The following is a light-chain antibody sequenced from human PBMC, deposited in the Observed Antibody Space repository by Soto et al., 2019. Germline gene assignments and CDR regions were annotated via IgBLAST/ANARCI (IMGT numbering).Light chain of an antibody. CDR3: QQRGSWPWT. V-gene: IGKV3-11*01. Sequence: IVLTQSPSTLSLSPGARATLSCRASQSVSSYLAWYQQKPGQAPRLLIYDASNRATGIPARFSGSGSGTDFTLTISSLEPEDFAVYYCQQRGSWPWTFGQGTKVDI. CDR2: DAS. J-gene: IGKJ1*01. CDR1: QSVSSY.